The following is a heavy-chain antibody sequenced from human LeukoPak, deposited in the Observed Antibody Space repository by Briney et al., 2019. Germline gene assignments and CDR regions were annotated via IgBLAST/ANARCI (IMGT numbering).Heavy chain of an antibody. CDR2: INSDGCST. Sequence: GGSLRLSCAASGFTFSSYWMHWVPQAPGKALVWVSRINSDGCSTSYADSVKGRFTISRDNAKNTLYLQMNSLRAEDTAVYSCPRDRRGWFQTSKGLDYWGQGPLVTVSS. CDR1: GFTFSSYW. D-gene: IGHD2-15*01. V-gene: IGHV3-74*01. J-gene: IGHJ4*02. CDR3: PRDRRGWFQTSKGLDY.